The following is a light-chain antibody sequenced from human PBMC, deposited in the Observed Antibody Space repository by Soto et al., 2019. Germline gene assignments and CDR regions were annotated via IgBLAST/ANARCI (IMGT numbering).Light chain of an antibody. J-gene: IGKJ1*01. CDR3: QQSHSWPSWT. Sequence: PAAVNESIADRATVYCGAGQSVSLSLAWYQMRPGQPPRLLIYGASTRATDIPARFRGTGSVTDFTLTISSLQSADFSVYFCQQSHSWPSWTFCPGTKVDIK. CDR1: QSVSLS. CDR2: GAS. V-gene: IGKV3-15*01.